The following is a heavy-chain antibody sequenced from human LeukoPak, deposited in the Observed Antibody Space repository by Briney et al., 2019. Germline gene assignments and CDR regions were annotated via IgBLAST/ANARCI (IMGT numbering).Heavy chain of an antibody. J-gene: IGHJ4*02. CDR3: ARFHCDGDCYSGFFDY. CDR2: IYRGGET. D-gene: IGHD2-21*02. V-gene: IGHV3-53*01. CDR1: GFTVSSNY. Sequence: GGSLRLSCAASGFTVSSNYLSWVRQAPGKGLEWVSVIYRGGETYYADSVKGRFTISRDNSKNTLYLQMNSLRAEDTAVYYCARFHCDGDCYSGFFDYWGQGTLVTVSS.